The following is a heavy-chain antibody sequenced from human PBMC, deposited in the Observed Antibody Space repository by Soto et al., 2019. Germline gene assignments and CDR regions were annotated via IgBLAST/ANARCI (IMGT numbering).Heavy chain of an antibody. CDR1: GGSVSSGSYY. J-gene: IGHJ4*02. V-gene: IGHV4-61*01. CDR2: IYYSGST. CDR3: ARQVDPAQFTDYFDC. D-gene: IGHD5-18*01. Sequence: PSETLSLTCIVSGGSVSSGSYYWNWIRQPPGKGLEWIGYIYYSGSTNYNPSLKSRVTISLDTSKNQFSLKLSSVTAADAAVYYCARQVDPAQFTDYFDCWGQGALVTVS.